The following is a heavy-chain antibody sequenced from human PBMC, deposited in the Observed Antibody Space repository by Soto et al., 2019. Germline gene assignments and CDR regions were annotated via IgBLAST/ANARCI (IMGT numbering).Heavy chain of an antibody. CDR2: IKTKTDGGTT. J-gene: IGHJ3*02. V-gene: IGHV3-15*01. Sequence: LRLSCAASGFTFNDAWMTWVRQAPGKGLEWVGRIKTKTDGGTTDYAAPVKGRFTISRDDSKNTVYLQMNSLKIEDAGVYYCTTERCTGTNCYVKNAFDSWGQGTMVTVSS. CDR3: TTERCTGTNCYVKNAFDS. D-gene: IGHD2-2*01. CDR1: GFTFNDAW.